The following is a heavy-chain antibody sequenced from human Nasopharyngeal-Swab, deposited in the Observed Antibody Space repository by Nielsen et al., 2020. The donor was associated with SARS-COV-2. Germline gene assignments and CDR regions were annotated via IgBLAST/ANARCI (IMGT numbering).Heavy chain of an antibody. J-gene: IGHJ3*02. V-gene: IGHV4-4*02. CDR2: IYHSGST. Sequence: SETLSLTCAVPGGSISSSNWWSWVRQPPGKGLEWIGEIYHSGSTNYNPSLKSRVTISVDKSKNQFSLKLSSVTAADTAVYYCASFYYGSSGSVGAFDIWGQGTMVTVSS. D-gene: IGHD3-22*01. CDR1: GGSISSSNW. CDR3: ASFYYGSSGSVGAFDI.